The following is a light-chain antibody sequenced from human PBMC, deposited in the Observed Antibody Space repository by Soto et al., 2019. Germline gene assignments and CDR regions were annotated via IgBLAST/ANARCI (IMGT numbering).Light chain of an antibody. CDR1: QSISSW. V-gene: IGKV1-5*01. J-gene: IGKJ1*01. CDR2: DAS. CDR3: QQDNSYSLT. Sequence: DIQMTQSPSTLSASVGERVTITCRASQSISSWLAWYQQKQGKAPTLLIYDASSLDSSVPSRFSGSGSGTDFTLTISSLQPDYFATYYCQQDNSYSLTFGQGTKVDIK.